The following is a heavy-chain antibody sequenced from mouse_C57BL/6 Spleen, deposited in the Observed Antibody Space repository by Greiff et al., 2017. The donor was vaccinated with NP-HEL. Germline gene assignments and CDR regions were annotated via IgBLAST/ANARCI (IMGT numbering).Heavy chain of an antibody. Sequence: VQLQQSGPGLVQPSQSLSITCTVSGFSLTSYGVHWVRQSPGKGLEWLGVIWRGGSTDYNAAFMSRLSITKDNSKSQVFFKMNSLQADDTAIYYCAKGGYGSSSYFDYWGQGTTLTVSS. CDR3: AKGGYGSSSYFDY. D-gene: IGHD1-1*01. CDR1: GFSLTSYG. V-gene: IGHV2-5*01. J-gene: IGHJ2*01. CDR2: IWRGGST.